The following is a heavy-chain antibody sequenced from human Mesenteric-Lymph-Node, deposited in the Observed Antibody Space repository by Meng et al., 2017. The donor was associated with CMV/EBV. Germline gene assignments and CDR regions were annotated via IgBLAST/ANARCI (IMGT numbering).Heavy chain of an antibody. CDR3: ARRGNYDSDYSEY. CDR1: GDSISNSTYY. J-gene: IGHJ4*02. CDR2: VHHSGTT. Sequence: QLPLQESGPGLVKPSETLSLSCIVSGDSISNSTYYWTWIRQPPGKGLEWIGSVHHSGTTYYNPSLKGRLTISVDTSANLFSLRLTTVTAADTATYYCARRGNYDSDYSEYWGQGTLVTVPS. V-gene: IGHV4-39*01. D-gene: IGHD3-22*01.